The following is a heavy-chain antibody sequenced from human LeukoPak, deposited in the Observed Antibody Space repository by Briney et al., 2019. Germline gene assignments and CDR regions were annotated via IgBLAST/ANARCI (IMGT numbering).Heavy chain of an antibody. J-gene: IGHJ3*02. Sequence: GGSLRLSCAASRFTFSSYSMNWVRQAPGKGLEWVSSISSSSSYIYYADSVKGRFTISRDNAKNSLYLQMNSLRAEDTAVHYCARSPLSGSYTTAFDIWGQGTMVTVSS. CDR1: RFTFSSYS. V-gene: IGHV3-21*01. D-gene: IGHD1-26*01. CDR3: ARSPLSGSYTTAFDI. CDR2: ISSSSSYI.